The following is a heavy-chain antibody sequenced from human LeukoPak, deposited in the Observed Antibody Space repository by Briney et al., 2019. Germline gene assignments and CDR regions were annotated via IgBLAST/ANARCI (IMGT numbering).Heavy chain of an antibody. D-gene: IGHD3-9*01. CDR3: ARRGAGGADILSPYDY. CDR2: IYPGDSDT. V-gene: IGHV5-51*01. J-gene: IGHJ4*02. Sequence: GESLKISCKGSGYSFTSYWIGWVRQMPGKGLEWRGIIYPGDSDTRYSPSFQVQVTISADKSISTAYLQWSSLKASDTAMYYCARRGAGGADILSPYDYWGQGTLVTVSS. CDR1: GYSFTSYW.